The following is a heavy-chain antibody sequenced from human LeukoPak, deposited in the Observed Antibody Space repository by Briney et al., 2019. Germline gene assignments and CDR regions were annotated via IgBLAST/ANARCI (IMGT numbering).Heavy chain of an antibody. V-gene: IGHV3-7*01. CDR2: IKQDGSEK. CDR1: GLSVSNYW. Sequence: PGESLRLSCVASGLSVSNYWMSWVRQAPGKGLEWVANIKQDGSEKYYVDSVKGRFTISRDTAKNSLYLQMDSLRAEDTAVYYCARDSDPRFDYWGQGTLVTVSS. CDR3: ARDSDPRFDY. J-gene: IGHJ4*02.